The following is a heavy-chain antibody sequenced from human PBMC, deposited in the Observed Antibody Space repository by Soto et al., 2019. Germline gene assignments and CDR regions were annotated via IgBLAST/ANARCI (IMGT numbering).Heavy chain of an antibody. D-gene: IGHD6-13*01. CDR1: GFTFSSYA. CDR2: ISGSGGST. J-gene: IGHJ4*02. CDR3: AKVSYSWYGGGDY. Sequence: EVQLLESGGGLVQPGGSLRLSCAASGFTFSSYAMSWVRQAPGKGLEWVSAISGSGGSTYYADSVKGRFTISRDNSKNTLHLQINSLRAEDTAVYYCAKVSYSWYGGGDYWGQGTLVTVSS. V-gene: IGHV3-23*01.